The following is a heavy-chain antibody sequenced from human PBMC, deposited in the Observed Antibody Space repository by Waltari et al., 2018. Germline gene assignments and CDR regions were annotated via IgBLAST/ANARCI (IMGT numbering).Heavy chain of an antibody. D-gene: IGHD1-26*01. CDR3: ARDLGVGAMGAFDQ. CDR1: GFTFRSYG. V-gene: IGHV3-33*01. CDR2: IWYDGSNK. J-gene: IGHJ4*02. Sequence: QVQLVESGGGVVQPGRSLRLSCAASGFTFRSYGMHWVRQAPGKGLEWVAVIWYDGSNKNYAESVKGRFTISRDNSKNTVYLQMSSLRVEDTADYYCARDLGVGAMGAFDQWGRGTLVTVSS.